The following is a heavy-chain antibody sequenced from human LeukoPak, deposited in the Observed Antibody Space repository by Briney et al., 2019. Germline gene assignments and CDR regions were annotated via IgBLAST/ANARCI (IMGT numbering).Heavy chain of an antibody. CDR2: INWNGGST. CDR3: ASYDFWSGYYDY. CDR1: GFTFDDYG. D-gene: IGHD3-3*01. Sequence: PGGSLRLSCAASGFTFDDYGMSWVRQAPGKGLEWVSGINWNGGSTGYADSVKGRFTISRDNAKNTLYLQMNSLRAEDTAVYYCASYDFWSGYYDYWGQGTLVTVSS. V-gene: IGHV3-20*04. J-gene: IGHJ4*02.